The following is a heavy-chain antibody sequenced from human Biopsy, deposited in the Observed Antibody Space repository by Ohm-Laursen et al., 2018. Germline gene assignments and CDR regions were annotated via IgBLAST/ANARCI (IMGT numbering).Heavy chain of an antibody. CDR2: ISGGGTI. CDR1: GFSFSDYH. J-gene: IGHJ6*02. V-gene: IGHV3-11*01. CDR3: ARDTRWSPYSMDV. Sequence: SLRLSYAAPGFSFSDYHMRWIRQAPGRGLEWVSYISGGGTIYYGDSMKGRVTISRDNAKNSLYLQMHSLRAEDTAVYYCARDTRWSPYSMDVWGQGTTVTVSS. D-gene: IGHD4-23*01.